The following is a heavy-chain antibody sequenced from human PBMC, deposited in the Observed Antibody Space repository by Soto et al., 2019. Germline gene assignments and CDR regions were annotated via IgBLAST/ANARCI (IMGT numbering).Heavy chain of an antibody. V-gene: IGHV1-18*01. Sequence: QVQLVQSGAEVRKPGASVKVSCKASGYTFSNYGIFWVRQAPGQGLEWMAWIYPYNGNTNYPQNLQGRVTLTPDASTSPSYMDLRSLTSDDTAMYYWARALNGAAGGGYWGQGNLVNVSS. D-gene: IGHD6-13*01. CDR2: IYPYNGNT. CDR1: GYTFSNYG. J-gene: IGHJ4*02. CDR3: ARALNGAAGGGY.